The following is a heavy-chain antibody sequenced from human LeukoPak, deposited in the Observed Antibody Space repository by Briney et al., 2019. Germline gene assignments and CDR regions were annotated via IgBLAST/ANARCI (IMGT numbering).Heavy chain of an antibody. V-gene: IGHV1-8*01. D-gene: IGHD6-13*01. Sequence: GASVKVSCKASGYTFTSYDINWVRQAIGQGLEWMGWMNPNSGNTGYAQKFQGRVTMTRNTSISTAYMELSSLRSEDTAVYYCARGWGQVLYCHSWYGGDYWGQGTLVTVSS. CDR2: MNPNSGNT. CDR1: GYTFTSYD. J-gene: IGHJ4*02. CDR3: ARGWGQVLYCHSWYGGDY.